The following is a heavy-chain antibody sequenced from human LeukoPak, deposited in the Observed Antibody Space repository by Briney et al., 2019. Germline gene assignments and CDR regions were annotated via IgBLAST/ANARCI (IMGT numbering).Heavy chain of an antibody. CDR1: GGTFSSYA. V-gene: IGHV1-69*04. J-gene: IGHJ3*02. CDR3: ARDTVEMATIKGAFDI. Sequence: GASVKVSCKASGGTFSSYAISWVRQAPGQGLEWMGRIIPILGIANYAQKFQGRVTITADKSTSTAYMELSSLRSEDTAVYYCARDTVEMATIKGAFDIWGQGTMVTVSS. CDR2: IIPILGIA. D-gene: IGHD5-24*01.